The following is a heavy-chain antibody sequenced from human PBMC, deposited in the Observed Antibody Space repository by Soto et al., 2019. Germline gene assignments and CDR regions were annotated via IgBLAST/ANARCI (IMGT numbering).Heavy chain of an antibody. D-gene: IGHD3-3*01. CDR3: TTERVPEWLEHDY. V-gene: IGHV3-15*01. Sequence: GESLKISCAASGFTFSNAWMSWVRQAPGKGLEWVGRIKSKTDGGTTDYAAPVKGRFTISRDDSKNTLYLQMNSLKTEDTAVYYCTTERVPEWLEHDYWGQGTLVTVSS. CDR2: IKSKTDGGTT. J-gene: IGHJ4*02. CDR1: GFTFSNAW.